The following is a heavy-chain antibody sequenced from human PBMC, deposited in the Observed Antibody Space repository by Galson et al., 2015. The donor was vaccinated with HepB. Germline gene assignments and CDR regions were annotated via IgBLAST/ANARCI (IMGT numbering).Heavy chain of an antibody. V-gene: IGHV3-30*04. J-gene: IGHJ5*02. Sequence: SLRLSCAASGFTFSSYSMQWVRQAPGKGLEWVSTISYDGANNYADSVRGRFTVSRDNPENTLYLHMNRLGVEDTAVYYCARDPGHVGRRRGWFDPWGQGTLVIVSS. CDR1: GFTFSSYS. CDR2: ISYDGAN. CDR3: ARDPGHVGRRRGWFDP.